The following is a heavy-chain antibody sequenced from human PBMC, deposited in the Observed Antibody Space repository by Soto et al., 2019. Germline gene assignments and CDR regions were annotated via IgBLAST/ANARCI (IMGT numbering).Heavy chain of an antibody. V-gene: IGHV4-4*02. J-gene: IGHJ4*02. CDR2: IYHSGST. Sequence: LSETLSLTCAVSSGSISSSNWWSWVRQPPGKGLEWIGEIYHSGSTNYNPSLKSRVTISVDKSKNQFSLKLSSVTAADTAVYYCARGGLGYCSSTSCLGPFDYWGQGTLVTVSS. D-gene: IGHD2-2*01. CDR3: ARGGLGYCSSTSCLGPFDY. CDR1: SGSISSSNW.